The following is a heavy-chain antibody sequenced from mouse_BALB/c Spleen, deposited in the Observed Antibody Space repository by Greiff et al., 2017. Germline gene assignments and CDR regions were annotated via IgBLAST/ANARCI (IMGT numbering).Heavy chain of an antibody. CDR1: GFNIKDTY. CDR3: ASLFAY. CDR2: IDPANGTT. Sequence: DVQLVESGAELVKPGASVKLSCTASGFNIKDTYMHWVKQRPEQGLEWIGRIDPANGTTKYDPKFQGKATITADTSSNTAYLQLSSLTSEDTAVYYCASLFAYWGQGTLVTVSA. V-gene: IGHV14-3*02. J-gene: IGHJ3*01.